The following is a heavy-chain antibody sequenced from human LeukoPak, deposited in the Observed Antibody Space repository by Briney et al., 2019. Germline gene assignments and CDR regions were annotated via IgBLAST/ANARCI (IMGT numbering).Heavy chain of an antibody. CDR3: ARGAARCSGGHCYPD. CDR1: GGSLRSYY. D-gene: IGHD2-15*01. Sequence: SDPLSLTCAVYGGSLRSYYWTWIRQPQGKELKCLGEINHSGTTNHNPSIKSRVIMSIDTSKNEFSLNLTSVTAADTAVYYCARGAARCSGGHCYPDWGRGTLVTVSS. V-gene: IGHV4-34*01. J-gene: IGHJ4*02. CDR2: INHSGTT.